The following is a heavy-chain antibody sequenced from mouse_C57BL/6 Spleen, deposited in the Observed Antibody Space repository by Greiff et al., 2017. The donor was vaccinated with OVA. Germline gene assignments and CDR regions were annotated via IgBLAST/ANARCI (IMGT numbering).Heavy chain of an antibody. J-gene: IGHJ3*01. CDR2: ILPGSGST. Sequence: QVQLQQSGAELMKPGASVKLSCKATGYTFTGYWIEWVKQRPGHGLEWIGEILPGSGSTNYNEKFKGKATLTADTSSNTAYMQLSSLTTEDSAIYYCARYDDGYWWFAYWGQGTLVTVSA. V-gene: IGHV1-9*01. CDR3: ARYDDGYWWFAY. CDR1: GYTFTGYW. D-gene: IGHD2-3*01.